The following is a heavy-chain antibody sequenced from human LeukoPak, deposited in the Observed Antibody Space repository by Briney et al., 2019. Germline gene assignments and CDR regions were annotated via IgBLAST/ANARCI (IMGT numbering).Heavy chain of an antibody. Sequence: GGSLRLSCAASGFIFTDYGMHWVRQAPGKGLEWLTFIRYDGSDKYYADSVKGRFTISRDNTKNSLYLQMNSLRAEDTAVYYCARGDYSYGSYYFDYWGQGTLVTVSS. V-gene: IGHV3-30*02. CDR1: GFIFTDYG. J-gene: IGHJ4*02. CDR3: ARGDYSYGSYYFDY. CDR2: IRYDGSDK. D-gene: IGHD5-18*01.